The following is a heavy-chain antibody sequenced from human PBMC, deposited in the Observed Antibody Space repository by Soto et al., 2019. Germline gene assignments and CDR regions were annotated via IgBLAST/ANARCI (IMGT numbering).Heavy chain of an antibody. CDR3: ARDRAYMAVDY. CDR1: GFPFSGSW. D-gene: IGHD1-20*01. CDR2: INPDGSTK. Sequence: EVQLVESGGGLVQPGESLRLSCAASGFPFSGSWMRWVRQAPGKGLEWVAVINPDGSTKHYVDSVNGRFTISRDNSKNSLFLQMNSVRDEDTGVFFCARDRAYMAVDYWGQGIQVTVSS. V-gene: IGHV3-7*01. J-gene: IGHJ4*02.